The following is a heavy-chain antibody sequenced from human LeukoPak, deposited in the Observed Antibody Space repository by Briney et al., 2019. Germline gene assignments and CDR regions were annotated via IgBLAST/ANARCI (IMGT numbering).Heavy chain of an antibody. D-gene: IGHD2-15*01. J-gene: IGHJ4*02. V-gene: IGHV3-15*01. CDR2: IKSKTDGGTT. CDR3: TTEGRVVVAYHYFDY. Sequence: GGSLRLPCAASGFTFSNAWMSWVRQAPGKGLEWVGRIKSKTDGGTTDYAAPVKGRFTISRDDSKNTLYLQMNSLKTEDTAVYYCTTEGRVVVAYHYFDYWGQGTLVTVSS. CDR1: GFTFSNAW.